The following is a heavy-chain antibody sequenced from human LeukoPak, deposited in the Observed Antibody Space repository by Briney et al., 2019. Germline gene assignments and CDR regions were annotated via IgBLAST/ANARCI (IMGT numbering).Heavy chain of an antibody. CDR1: GLTFSDAW. J-gene: IGHJ4*02. CDR3: TSSSAEEWLFDC. V-gene: IGHV3-15*01. CDR2: IRSKTDGGTT. Sequence: GGSLRLSCAASGLTFSDAWMSWVRQAPGKGLEWVGRIRSKTDGGTTDYAAPVKGRLTISRDDSKNTLYLQMNRLQTEDTAVYYCTSSSAEEWLFDCWGQGTLVSVSS. D-gene: IGHD6-19*01.